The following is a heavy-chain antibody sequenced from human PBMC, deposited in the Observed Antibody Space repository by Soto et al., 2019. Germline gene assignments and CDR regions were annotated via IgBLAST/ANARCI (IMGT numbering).Heavy chain of an antibody. Sequence: QVQLVESGGGVVQPGRSLRLSCAASGFTFSSYGMHWVRQAPGKGLEWVAVIWYDGSNKYYADSVKGRFTISRDNSKNTLYLQTSTLRAEDTAVYYCARAPRPGIAAAPGDYWGQGTLVTVSS. CDR3: ARAPRPGIAAAPGDY. CDR2: IWYDGSNK. J-gene: IGHJ4*02. V-gene: IGHV3-33*01. CDR1: GFTFSSYG. D-gene: IGHD6-13*01.